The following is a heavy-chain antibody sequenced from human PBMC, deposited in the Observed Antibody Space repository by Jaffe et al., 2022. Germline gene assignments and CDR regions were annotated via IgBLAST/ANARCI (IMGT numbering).Heavy chain of an antibody. CDR3: ARIARAEFLSYYFDY. D-gene: IGHD3-10*01. V-gene: IGHV1-69*01. Sequence: QVQLVQSGAEVKKPGSSVKVSCKASGGTFSSYAISWVRQAPGQGLEWMGGIIPIFGTTNYAQKFQGRVTITADESTSTAYMELSSLRSEDTAVYYCARIARAEFLSYYFDYWGQGTLVTVSS. J-gene: IGHJ4*02. CDR1: GGTFSSYA. CDR2: IIPIFGTT.